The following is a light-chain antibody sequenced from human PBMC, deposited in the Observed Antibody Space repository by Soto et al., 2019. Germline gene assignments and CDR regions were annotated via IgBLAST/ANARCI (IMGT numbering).Light chain of an antibody. CDR1: SSDVGGYDY. V-gene: IGLV2-8*01. CDR3: SSYAGSNILV. CDR2: EVS. Sequence: QSVLTQPPSASGSPGQSVTISCTGTSSDVGGYDYVSWYQQHPGKAHKLMIYEVSKRPSGVPDRFSGSKSGNTAALTVSGLQAEDEADYYCSSYAGSNILVFGGGTKVTVL. J-gene: IGLJ2*01.